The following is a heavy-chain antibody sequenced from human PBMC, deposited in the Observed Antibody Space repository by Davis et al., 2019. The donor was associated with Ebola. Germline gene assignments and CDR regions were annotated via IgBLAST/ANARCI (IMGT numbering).Heavy chain of an antibody. V-gene: IGHV1-69*06. J-gene: IGHJ6*02. Sequence: SVKVSCKASGGTFSSYAISWVRQAPGQGLEWMGGIIPIFGTANYAQKFQGRVTITADKSTSTAYMELSSLRSEDTAVYYCASTVLRYFDWFEYGMDVRGQGTTVTVSS. CDR2: IIPIFGTA. CDR1: GGTFSSYA. D-gene: IGHD3-9*01. CDR3: ASTVLRYFDWFEYGMDV.